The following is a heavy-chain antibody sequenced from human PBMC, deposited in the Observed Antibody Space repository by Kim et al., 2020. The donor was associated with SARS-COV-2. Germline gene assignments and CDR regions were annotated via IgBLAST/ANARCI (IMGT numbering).Heavy chain of an antibody. V-gene: IGHV1-2*04. Sequence: ASVKVSCKASGYTFTGYYMHWVLQAPGQGLEWMGWINPNSGGTNYAQKFQGWVTMTRDTSISTAYMELSRLRSDDTAVYYCARNERSYYYDSSGYYSSAHLDYWGQGTLVTVSS. CDR2: INPNSGGT. CDR1: GYTFTGYY. J-gene: IGHJ4*02. CDR3: ARNERSYYYDSSGYYSSAHLDY. D-gene: IGHD3-22*01.